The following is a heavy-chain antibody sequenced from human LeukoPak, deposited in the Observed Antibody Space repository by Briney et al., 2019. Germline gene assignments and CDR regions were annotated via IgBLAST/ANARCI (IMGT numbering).Heavy chain of an antibody. D-gene: IGHD2-15*01. J-gene: IGHJ4*02. Sequence: PGGPLRLSCTASGFTFSGFWMSWVRQAPGKGLEWVADINQDATENYYVDSVKGRFTISRDNAKNSLFLQMYNLRAEDTAVYYCARAGVTVDATTWDWGQGTLVTVSS. CDR2: INQDATEN. CDR3: ARAGVTVDATTWD. CDR1: GFTFSGFW. V-gene: IGHV3-7*01.